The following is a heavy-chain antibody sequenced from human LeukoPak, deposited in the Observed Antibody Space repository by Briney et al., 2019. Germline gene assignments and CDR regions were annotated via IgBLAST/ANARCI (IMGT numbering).Heavy chain of an antibody. Sequence: SVKVFCKASGGTFSSYAISWVRQAPGQGLEWMGELIPIFGTANYAQMFQGRVTITADESTSTAYMELSSMRTEDTAVYYCARAPPYCSGGSCARFDPWGQGTLVTVSS. CDR3: ARAPPYCSGGSCARFDP. D-gene: IGHD2-15*01. CDR2: LIPIFGTA. J-gene: IGHJ5*02. V-gene: IGHV1-69*13. CDR1: GGTFSSYA.